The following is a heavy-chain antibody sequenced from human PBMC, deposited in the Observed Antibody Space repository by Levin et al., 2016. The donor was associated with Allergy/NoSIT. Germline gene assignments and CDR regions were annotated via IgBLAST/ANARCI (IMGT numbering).Heavy chain of an antibody. CDR2: ISAYNGNT. Sequence: RQAPGQGLEWMGWISAYNGNTNYAQKLQGRVTMTTDTSTSTAYMELRSLRSDDTAVYYCARDLGIPYGMDVWGQGTTVTVSS. D-gene: IGHD7-27*01. J-gene: IGHJ6*02. V-gene: IGHV1-18*01. CDR3: ARDLGIPYGMDV.